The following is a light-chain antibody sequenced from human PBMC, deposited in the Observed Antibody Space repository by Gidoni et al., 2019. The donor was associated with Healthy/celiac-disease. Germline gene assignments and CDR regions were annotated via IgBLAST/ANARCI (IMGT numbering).Light chain of an antibody. CDR2: DAS. CDR1: QSVSSY. Sequence: ELVLTQSPATLSLSPGERATLSCRASQSVSSYLAWYQQQPGQAPRLLIYDASNRATGIPARFSGSGSGTDFTLTISSLEPEDFAVYYCQQRSNWRRTFGQGTKVEIK. V-gene: IGKV3-11*01. J-gene: IGKJ1*01. CDR3: QQRSNWRRT.